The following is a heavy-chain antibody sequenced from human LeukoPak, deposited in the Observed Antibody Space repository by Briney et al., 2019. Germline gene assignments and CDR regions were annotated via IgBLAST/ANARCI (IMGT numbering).Heavy chain of an antibody. CDR2: MNPNSGNT. CDR3: ARVRAAAGPQPQLYYYYYGMDV. D-gene: IGHD6-13*01. CDR1: GYTFTSYD. V-gene: IGHV1-8*01. Sequence: ASVKVSCKASGYTFTSYDINWVRQATGQGLEWMGWMNPNSGNTGYAQKFQGRVTMTRNTSISTAYMELSRLRSDDTAVYYCARVRAAAGPQPQLYYYYYGMDVWGQGTTVTVSS. J-gene: IGHJ6*02.